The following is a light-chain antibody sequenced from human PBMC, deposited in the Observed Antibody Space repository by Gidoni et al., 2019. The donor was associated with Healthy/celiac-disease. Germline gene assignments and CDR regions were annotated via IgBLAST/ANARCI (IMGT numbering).Light chain of an antibody. CDR3: QRRSNWPPIT. CDR2: DAA. CDR1: QSVSSY. Sequence: EIVLTQSPATLSLSPGERATVSCRASQSVSSYLAWYQQKPGQAPRLLIYDAANRATGIPARFSGSGSGTDFTLTISSLEPEDFAVYYCQRRSNWPPITFGGGTKVEIK. V-gene: IGKV3-11*01. J-gene: IGKJ4*01.